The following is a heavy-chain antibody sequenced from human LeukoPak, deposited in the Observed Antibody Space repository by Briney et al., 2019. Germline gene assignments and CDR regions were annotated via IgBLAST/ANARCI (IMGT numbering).Heavy chain of an antibody. V-gene: IGHV3-23*01. J-gene: IGHJ5*02. Sequence: GGSLRLSCAVSGFTFSSYAMSWVRQAPGKGLEWVSAISDSGGSTYYADSVKGRFTISRDNSKNTLYLQMNSLRAEDTAVYYGAKVGGYIRYCSSTSCYGDWFDPWGQGTLVTVSS. CDR1: GFTFSSYA. CDR3: AKVGGYIRYCSSTSCYGDWFDP. CDR2: ISDSGGST. D-gene: IGHD2-2*01.